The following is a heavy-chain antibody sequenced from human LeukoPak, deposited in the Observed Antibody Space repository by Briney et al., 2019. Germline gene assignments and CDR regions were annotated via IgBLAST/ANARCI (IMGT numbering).Heavy chain of an antibody. Sequence: SETLSLTCTVSGCSISSGGYYWLWIRQHPGKGLEWIGYIHYSGSTYYNPSLESRVTISVDTSKNQFSLKLSSVTAADTAVYYCASAISCSSTSCYTDYYYYMDVWGKGTTVTVSS. CDR1: GCSISSGGYY. J-gene: IGHJ6*03. CDR3: ASAISCSSTSCYTDYYYYMDV. D-gene: IGHD2-2*02. V-gene: IGHV4-31*03. CDR2: IHYSGST.